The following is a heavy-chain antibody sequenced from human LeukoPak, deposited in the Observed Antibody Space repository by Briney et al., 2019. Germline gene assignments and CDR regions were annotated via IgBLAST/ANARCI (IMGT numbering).Heavy chain of an antibody. CDR2: ISYDGSNK. D-gene: IGHD3-10*01. CDR1: GFTFSSYA. Sequence: QPGRSLRLSCAASGFTFSSYAMHWVRQAPGKGLEWVAVISYDGSNKYYADSVKGRFTISRDNSKNTLYLQMNSLRAEDTAVYYCAREIGAWFGSPRAEYFGYWGQGTLVTVSS. CDR3: AREIGAWFGSPRAEYFGY. J-gene: IGHJ4*02. V-gene: IGHV3-30-3*01.